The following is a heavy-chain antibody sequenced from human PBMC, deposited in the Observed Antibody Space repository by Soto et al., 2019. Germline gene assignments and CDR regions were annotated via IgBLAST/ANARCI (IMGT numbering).Heavy chain of an antibody. D-gene: IGHD6-13*01. CDR1: GFTFSSYG. CDR2: IWYDGSNK. J-gene: IGHJ6*02. V-gene: IGHV3-33*01. CDR3: ARAPGNSPRAFRNYYYYGMDV. Sequence: GGSLRLSCAASGFTFSSYGMHWVRQAPGKGLEWVAVIWYDGSNKYYADSVKGRFTISRDNSKNTLYLQMNSLRAEDTAVYYCARAPGNSPRAFRNYYYYGMDVWGQGTTVTVSS.